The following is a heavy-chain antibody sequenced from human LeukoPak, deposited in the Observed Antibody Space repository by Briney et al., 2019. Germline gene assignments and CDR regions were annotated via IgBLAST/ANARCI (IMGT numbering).Heavy chain of an antibody. CDR1: GFTFDDYG. Sequence: PGGSLRLSCAASGFTFDDYGMSWVRQAPGKGLEWVSGINWNGGSTGYADSVEGRFTISRDNAKNSLYLQMNSLRAEGTALYHCAAHHDYGDNWFDPWGQGTLVTVSS. CDR2: INWNGGST. D-gene: IGHD4-17*01. J-gene: IGHJ5*02. CDR3: AAHHDYGDNWFDP. V-gene: IGHV3-20*01.